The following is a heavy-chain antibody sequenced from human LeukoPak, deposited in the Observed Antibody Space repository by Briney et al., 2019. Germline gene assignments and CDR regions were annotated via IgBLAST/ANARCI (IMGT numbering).Heavy chain of an antibody. CDR2: IKQDGSEK. CDR3: ARWGGGFDY. D-gene: IGHD3-10*01. Sequence: QPGGSLRLSCAASGFTFSNYWMSWGRQAPGKGLEWVANIKQDGSEKYYVDSVKGRFTISRDNAKNSLYLQMNSLRAEDTAVYYCARWGGGFDYWGQGTLVTVSS. J-gene: IGHJ4*02. CDR1: GFTFSNYW. V-gene: IGHV3-7*01.